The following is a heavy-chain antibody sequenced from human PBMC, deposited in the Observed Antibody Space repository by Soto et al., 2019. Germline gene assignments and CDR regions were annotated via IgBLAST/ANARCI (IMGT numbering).Heavy chain of an antibody. V-gene: IGHV4-61*01. J-gene: IGHJ4*02. CDR2: IYYSGSN. D-gene: IGHD3-3*01. CDR1: GGSVSSGSYY. Sequence: QVQLQESGPGLVKPSETLSLTCTVSGGSVSSGSYYWSWIRQPPGKGLEWIGYIYYSGSNDYNPSLKIRVTISVDTSKNQFSLKLSSVTAADTAVYDCARARSVRASQGFGDYWGQGTLVTVSS. CDR3: ARARSVRASQGFGDY.